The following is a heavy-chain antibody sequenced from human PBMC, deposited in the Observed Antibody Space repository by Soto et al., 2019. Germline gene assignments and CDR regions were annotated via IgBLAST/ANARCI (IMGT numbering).Heavy chain of an antibody. CDR1: GGYISSYY. CDR2: IYYSGST. J-gene: IGHJ2*01. CDR3: AREAGTFWYFDL. Sequence: SETLSLTCTVSGGYISSYYWSWIRQPPGKGLEWIGYIYYSGSTNYNPSLKSRVTISVDTSKNQFSLKLSPVTAADTAVYYCAREAGTFWYFDLWGRGTLVTVSS. V-gene: IGHV4-59*01.